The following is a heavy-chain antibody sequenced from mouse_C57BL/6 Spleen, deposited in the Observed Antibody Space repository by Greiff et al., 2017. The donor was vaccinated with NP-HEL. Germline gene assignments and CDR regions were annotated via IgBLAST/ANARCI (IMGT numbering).Heavy chain of an antibody. J-gene: IGHJ4*01. CDR1: GFNIKNTY. CDR2: IDPAYGTT. D-gene: IGHD2-4*01. CDR3: AGDYAVFMDY. V-gene: IGHV14-3*01. Sequence: VQLQQSVAELVRPGASVKLSCTASGFNIKNTYMHWVKQRPEQGLEWIGRIDPAYGTTKYAPKFQGKATLTVDTSSNTAYLQLSSRTSEDTAIYYCAGDYAVFMDYWGQGASVTVSS.